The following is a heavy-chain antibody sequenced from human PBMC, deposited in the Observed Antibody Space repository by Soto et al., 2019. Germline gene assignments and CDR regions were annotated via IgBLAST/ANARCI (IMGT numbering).Heavy chain of an antibody. Sequence: SQTLSLTCTVSGGSISSGGYYWSWIRQHPGKGLEWIGYIHYTGNTDHNPSLKSRVIMSVDTSKNQFSLKLSSVTAADTAVYYCAKDAKISPHRWFDPWGQGILVTVSS. V-gene: IGHV4-31*03. CDR3: AKDAKISPHRWFDP. J-gene: IGHJ5*02. CDR1: GGSISSGGYY. CDR2: IHYTGNT.